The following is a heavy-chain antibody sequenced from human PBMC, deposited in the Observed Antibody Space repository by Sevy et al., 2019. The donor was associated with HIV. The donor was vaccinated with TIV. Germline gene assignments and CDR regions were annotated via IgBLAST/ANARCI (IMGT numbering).Heavy chain of an antibody. CDR1: GDTFTNYY. CDR2: INPGGDSA. J-gene: IGHJ4*02. CDR3: VRADPAQHFDS. V-gene: IGHV1-46*01. Sequence: ASVKVSCEASGDTFTNYYMHWVRQAPGQGLEWMGIINPGGDSANYTQPFQGRVTMTRDTSTSTIYMELSSLRSDDTAVYYCVRADPAQHFDSWGQGTLVTVSS.